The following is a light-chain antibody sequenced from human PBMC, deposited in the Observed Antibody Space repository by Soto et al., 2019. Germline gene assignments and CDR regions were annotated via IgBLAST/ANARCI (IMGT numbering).Light chain of an antibody. V-gene: IGKV1-9*01. Sequence: IQLTQSPSSLSASVRYXVTINCRAIQGIRSYLALFQQKPGKTPKVXIYAASTLQGGGPSRFTGSGSATDFTRTITSLQPEDFATYYGLQVNSFPLSFGGGTKVDIK. CDR3: LQVNSFPLS. CDR1: QGIRSY. J-gene: IGKJ4*01. CDR2: AAS.